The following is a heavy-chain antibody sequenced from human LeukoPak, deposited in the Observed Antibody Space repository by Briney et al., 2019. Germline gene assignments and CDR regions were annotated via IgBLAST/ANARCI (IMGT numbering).Heavy chain of an antibody. CDR1: GGSVNSRYHY. CDR2: IYYSGST. CDR3: ARSRYSSGWYYFDY. D-gene: IGHD6-19*01. V-gene: IGHV4-61*01. J-gene: IGHJ4*02. Sequence: SETLSLTCTVSGGSVNSRYHYWSWVRQPPGKGLEWIGYIYYSGSTNYNPSLKSRVTILIDTSKNQFPLNLRSVTAADTAMYYCARSRYSSGWYYFDYWGQGTLVTVSS.